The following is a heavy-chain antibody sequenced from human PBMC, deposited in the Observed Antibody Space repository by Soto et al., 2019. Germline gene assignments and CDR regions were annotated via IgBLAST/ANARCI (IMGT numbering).Heavy chain of an antibody. Sequence: SETLSLTCAVYGGSFSGYYWSWSRQPPGKGLEWIGEINHSGSTNYNPSLKSRVTISVDTSKNQFSLKLSSVTAADTAVYYCARMVVVVPAAIYYMDVWGKGTTVTVSS. CDR3: ARMVVVVPAAIYYMDV. J-gene: IGHJ6*03. CDR1: GGSFSGYY. CDR2: INHSGST. D-gene: IGHD2-2*01. V-gene: IGHV4-34*01.